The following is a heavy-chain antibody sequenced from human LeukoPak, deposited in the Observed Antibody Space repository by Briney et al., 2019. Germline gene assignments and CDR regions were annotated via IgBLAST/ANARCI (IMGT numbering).Heavy chain of an antibody. J-gene: IGHJ6*03. CDR1: GGSISSSSYY. V-gene: IGHV4-39*07. D-gene: IGHD2-15*01. CDR2: IYYSGST. Sequence: SETLSLTCTVSGGSISSSSYYWGWIRQPPGKGLEWIGSIYYSGSTYYNPSLKSRVTISVDTSKNQFSLKLSSVTAADTAVYYCARVAYYYYYMDVWGKGTTVAVSS. CDR3: ARVAYYYYYMDV.